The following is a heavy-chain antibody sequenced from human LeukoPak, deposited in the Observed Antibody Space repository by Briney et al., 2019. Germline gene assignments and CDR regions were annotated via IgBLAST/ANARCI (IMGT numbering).Heavy chain of an antibody. Sequence: GGSLRLSCAASGFTFSSYGMSWVRQAPGKGLEWVSAISGSGGSTYYADSVKGRFTISRDNSKNTLYPQMNSRRAENTDVYYCAKDRGYCSSSSCVFDYWGQGTLVTVSS. J-gene: IGHJ4*02. CDR2: ISGSGGST. CDR3: AKDRGYCSSSSCVFDY. D-gene: IGHD2-2*01. V-gene: IGHV3-23*01. CDR1: GFTFSSYG.